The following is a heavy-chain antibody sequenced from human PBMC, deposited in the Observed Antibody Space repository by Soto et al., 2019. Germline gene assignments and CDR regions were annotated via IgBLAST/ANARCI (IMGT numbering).Heavy chain of an antibody. J-gene: IGHJ1*01. CDR1: GGSISNYY. CDR2: IYYSGTT. D-gene: IGHD6-19*01. Sequence: SETLSLTCTVSGGSISNYYWTWIRQPPGKGLEWIGYIYYSGTTNYNPSLKSRVTISVDTSKNQFSLKLSSVTAADTAVYCCARSSIAVAEYFHHWGQGSLVPVSS. CDR3: ARSSIAVAEYFHH. V-gene: IGHV4-59*01.